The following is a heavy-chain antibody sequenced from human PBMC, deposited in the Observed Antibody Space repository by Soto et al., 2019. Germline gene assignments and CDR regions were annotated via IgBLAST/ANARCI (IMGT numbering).Heavy chain of an antibody. Sequence: QVQLVQSGAEVKKPGSSVRVSCKASGGTFSSYAINWVRQAPGQGLEWMGGIIPIFGTANYAQKFQGRVTITADKSTSTAYLELSSLGSEDTGGYYCAGDRGWGLAGLDHYFDYWGPGTLVTVSS. CDR2: IIPIFGTA. CDR1: GGTFSSYA. CDR3: AGDRGWGLAGLDHYFDY. J-gene: IGHJ4*02. V-gene: IGHV1-69*06. D-gene: IGHD1-26*01.